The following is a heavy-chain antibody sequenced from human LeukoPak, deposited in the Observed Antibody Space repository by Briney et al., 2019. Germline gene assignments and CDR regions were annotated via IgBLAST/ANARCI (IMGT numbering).Heavy chain of an antibody. CDR1: GYTFTGYA. Sequence: ASVKVSCKASGYTFTGYAIHWVRQAPGQGLEWMGWINPEKRDTGYAHKFQARVTMTSDTSISTAYMELSSLRSDDTAVYYCAKKVRGPSHPLDFWGQGTLVTVSS. D-gene: IGHD5-12*01. J-gene: IGHJ4*02. CDR2: INPEKRDT. CDR3: AKKVRGPSHPLDF. V-gene: IGHV1-2*02.